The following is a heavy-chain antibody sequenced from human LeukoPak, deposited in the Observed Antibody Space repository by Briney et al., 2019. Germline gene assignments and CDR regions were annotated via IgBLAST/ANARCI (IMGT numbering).Heavy chain of an antibody. J-gene: IGHJ3*02. CDR1: GYSFTSYW. D-gene: IGHD3-3*01. CDR3: ARLAPPQYYDFWSGYYSAPLEDAFDI. Sequence: GESLKISCKGSGYSFTSYWIGWVRQMPGKGLEWMGIIYPGDSDTRYSPSFQGQVTISADKSISTAYLQWSSLKASDTAMYYCARLAPPQYYDFWSGYYSAPLEDAFDIWGQGTMVTVSS. V-gene: IGHV5-51*01. CDR2: IYPGDSDT.